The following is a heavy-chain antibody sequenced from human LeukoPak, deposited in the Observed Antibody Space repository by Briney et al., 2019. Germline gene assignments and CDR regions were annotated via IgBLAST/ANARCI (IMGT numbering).Heavy chain of an antibody. CDR2: IYYSGST. Sequence: SETPSLTCTVSGGSISSSSYYWGWIRQPPGKGLEWIGSIYYSGSTYYNPSLKSRVTISVDTSKNQFSLKLSSVTAADTAVYYCARLHPSGWFDYWGQGTLVTVSS. D-gene: IGHD6-19*01. J-gene: IGHJ4*02. CDR3: ARLHPSGWFDY. CDR1: GGSISSSSYY. V-gene: IGHV4-39*01.